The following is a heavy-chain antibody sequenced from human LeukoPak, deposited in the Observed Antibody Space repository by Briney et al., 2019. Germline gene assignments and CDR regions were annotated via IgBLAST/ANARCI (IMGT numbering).Heavy chain of an antibody. CDR3: ARDGTSTDDY. D-gene: IGHD2-2*01. V-gene: IGHV1-18*01. J-gene: IGHJ4*02. Sequence: ASVKVSCRASGYTFNNFGISWVRQAPGQGLEWMGWISGNNDNPNYGQKFQGRLTVTTDSSTSTAYMELRNLRSDDTAVYYCARDGTSTDDYWGQGTLVTVSS. CDR2: ISGNNDNP. CDR1: GYTFNNFG.